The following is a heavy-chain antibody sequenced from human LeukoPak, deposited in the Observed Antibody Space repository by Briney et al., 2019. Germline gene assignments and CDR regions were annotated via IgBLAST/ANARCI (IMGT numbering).Heavy chain of an antibody. J-gene: IGHJ5*02. V-gene: IGHV3-20*04. Sequence: GGSLGLSCAASGFTFDDYGMSWVRQAPGKGLEWVSGINWNGGSTGYADSVKGRFTISRDNAKNSLYLQMNSLRAEDTALYYCARDRSIYYDSSGYPWGQGTLVTVSS. CDR3: ARDRSIYYDSSGYP. D-gene: IGHD3-22*01. CDR1: GFTFDDYG. CDR2: INWNGGST.